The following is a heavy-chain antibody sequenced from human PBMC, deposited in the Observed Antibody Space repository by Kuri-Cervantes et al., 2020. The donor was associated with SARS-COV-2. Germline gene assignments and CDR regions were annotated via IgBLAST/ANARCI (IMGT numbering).Heavy chain of an antibody. CDR3: ARVVLSSGWGVDY. CDR1: GGSISSYY. J-gene: IGHJ4*02. Sequence: SETLSLTCTVSGGSISSYYWSWIRQPPGKGLEWIGEINHSGSTNYNPSLKSRVTVSVDTSKNQFSLKLSSVTAADTAVYYCARVVLSSGWGVDYWGQGTLVTVSS. V-gene: IGHV4-34*01. CDR2: INHSGST. D-gene: IGHD6-19*01.